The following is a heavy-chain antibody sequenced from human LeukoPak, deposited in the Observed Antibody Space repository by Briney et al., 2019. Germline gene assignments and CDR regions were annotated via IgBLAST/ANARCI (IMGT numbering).Heavy chain of an antibody. CDR1: GFNIGVYW. D-gene: IGHD3-16*01. CDR2: IKQDGSER. V-gene: IGHV3-7*01. Sequence: GGPLRLSCAASGFNIGVYWMTWVRQAPGKGLEWVANIKQDGSERTYVYSVKGRFTISRDNAKNSIYLQMNSLRAEDTAIYYCARDGGTDWYDPWGQGTLVS. J-gene: IGHJ5*02. CDR3: ARDGGTDWYDP.